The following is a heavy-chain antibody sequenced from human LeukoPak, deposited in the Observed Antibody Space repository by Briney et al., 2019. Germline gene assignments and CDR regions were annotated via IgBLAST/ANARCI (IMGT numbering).Heavy chain of an antibody. CDR2: IKQDGSEK. D-gene: IGHD3-22*01. CDR3: ARAAQAIVVADDAFDI. CDR1: GFTFSSCW. J-gene: IGHJ3*02. V-gene: IGHV3-7*02. Sequence: GGSLRLSCAASGFTFSSCWMSWVRQAPGKGLEWVAHIKQDGSEKYYVDSVKGRFTISRDNAKNSLYLQMNSLRAEDTAVYYCARAAQAIVVADDAFDIWGQGTMVTVSS.